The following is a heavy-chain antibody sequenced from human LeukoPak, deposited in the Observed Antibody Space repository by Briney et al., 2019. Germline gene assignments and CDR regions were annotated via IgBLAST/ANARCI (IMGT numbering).Heavy chain of an antibody. Sequence: PETLSLTCTVSGGSISSYYWSWIRQPPGKGLDWIGDIHYSGSTNYSPSLKSRVTISVDTSKNQVSLKLSSVTAADTAVYHCARGSREGYNYFDYWGQGTLVTVSS. V-gene: IGHV4-59*01. J-gene: IGHJ4*02. CDR2: IHYSGST. CDR3: ARGSREGYNYFDY. D-gene: IGHD5-24*01. CDR1: GGSISSYY.